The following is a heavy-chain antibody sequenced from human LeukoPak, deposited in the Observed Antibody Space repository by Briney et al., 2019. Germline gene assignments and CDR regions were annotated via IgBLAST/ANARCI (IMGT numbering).Heavy chain of an antibody. CDR2: ISRSGSSI. CDR1: GFTFSDYY. V-gene: IGHV3-11*01. Sequence: GGSLRLSCAASGFTFSDYYMSWIRQAPGKGLEWVSYISRSGSSIYYADSVKGRFTISRDNAKNSLYLQMNSLRAGDTAVYYCARGTGTPTWHPPDYWGQGTLVTVSS. J-gene: IGHJ4*02. D-gene: IGHD1-7*01. CDR3: ARGTGTPTWHPPDY.